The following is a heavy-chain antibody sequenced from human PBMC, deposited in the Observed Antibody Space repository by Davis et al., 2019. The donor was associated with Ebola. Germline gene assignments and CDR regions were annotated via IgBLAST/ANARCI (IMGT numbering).Heavy chain of an antibody. CDR2: INAGNGNT. V-gene: IGHV1-3*01. J-gene: IGHJ6*02. CDR1: GYTFTSYA. D-gene: IGHD6-13*01. Sequence: AASVKVSCKASGYTFTSYAMHWVRQAPGQRFEWMGWINAGNGNTKYSQKFQGRVTITRDTSASTAYMELSSLRSEDTAVYYCARVESSSWYYYYGMDVWGQGTTVTVSS. CDR3: ARVESSSWYYYYGMDV.